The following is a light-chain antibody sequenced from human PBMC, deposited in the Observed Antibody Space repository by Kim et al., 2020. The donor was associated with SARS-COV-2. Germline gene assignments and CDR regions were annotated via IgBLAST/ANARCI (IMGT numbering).Light chain of an antibody. CDR1: QGIRKD. V-gene: IGKV1-6*01. CDR3: LQDYNYPRT. CDR2: AAS. J-gene: IGKJ1*01. Sequence: AAVGDRVTITCRASQGIRKDLGWYQQKPGKAPKLLIYAASTLQSGVPSRFSGSGSGTDFTLTISSLQPEDFTTYYCLQDYNYPRTFGQGTKVDIK.